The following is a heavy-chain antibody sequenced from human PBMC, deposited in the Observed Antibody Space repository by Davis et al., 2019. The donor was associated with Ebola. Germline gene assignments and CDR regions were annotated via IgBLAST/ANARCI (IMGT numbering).Heavy chain of an antibody. Sequence: GGSLRLSCAASGFTFSSYSMNWVRQAPGKGLEWVSSISSSSYFIYYADSLKGRFTISRDNAKNSLYLQMNSLSAEDTAVYYCARRADYWGQGTLVTVSS. V-gene: IGHV3-21*04. CDR3: ARRADY. J-gene: IGHJ4*02. CDR1: GFTFSSYS. CDR2: ISSSSYFI.